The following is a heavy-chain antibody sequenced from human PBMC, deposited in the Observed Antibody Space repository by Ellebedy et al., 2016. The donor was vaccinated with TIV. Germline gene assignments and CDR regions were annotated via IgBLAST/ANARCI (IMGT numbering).Heavy chain of an antibody. CDR2: INHSGST. Sequence: SETLSLTXAVSGGSISSSNWWSWVRQPPGKGLEWIGEINHSGSTNYNPSLKSRVTISVDTSKNQFSLKLSSVTAADTAVYYCARVRIFGVVKVYYYYYMDVWGKGTTVTVSS. D-gene: IGHD3-3*01. J-gene: IGHJ6*03. CDR3: ARVRIFGVVKVYYYYYMDV. CDR1: GGSISSSNW. V-gene: IGHV4-4*02.